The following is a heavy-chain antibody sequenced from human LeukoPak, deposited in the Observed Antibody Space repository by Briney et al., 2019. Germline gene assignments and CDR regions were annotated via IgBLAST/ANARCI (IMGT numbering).Heavy chain of an antibody. V-gene: IGHV4-4*07. CDR3: ARDPLYSSSWEFDY. CDR2: IYTSGST. CDR1: GGSISSYY. D-gene: IGHD6-13*01. Sequence: SETLSLTCSVSGGSISSYYWSWIRPPPGKGLEWIGRIYTSGSTNYNPSLKSRVTMSVDTSKNQFSLKLSSVTAADTAVYYCARDPLYSSSWEFDYWGQGTLVTVSS. J-gene: IGHJ4*02.